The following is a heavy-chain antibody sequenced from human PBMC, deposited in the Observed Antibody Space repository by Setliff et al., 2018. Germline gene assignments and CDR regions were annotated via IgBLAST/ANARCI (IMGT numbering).Heavy chain of an antibody. J-gene: IGHJ6*02. CDR1: GYSISSGYY. CDR2: IYHSGST. D-gene: IGHD6-13*01. CDR3: ARSAGYSSSWYNYYYGMDV. Sequence: ASETLSPTCAVSGYSISSGYYWGWIRQPPGKGLEWIGSIYHSGSTYYNPSLKSRVTISVDTSKNQFSLKLSSVTAADTAVYYCARSAGYSSSWYNYYYGMDVWGQGTTVTVSS. V-gene: IGHV4-38-2*01.